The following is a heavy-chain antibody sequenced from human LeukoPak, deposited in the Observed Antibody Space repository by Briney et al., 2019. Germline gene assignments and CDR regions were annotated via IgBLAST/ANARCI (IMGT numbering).Heavy chain of an antibody. J-gene: IGHJ6*03. CDR2: INHSGST. V-gene: IGHV4-34*01. Sequence: SETLSLTCAVYGGSFSGYYWSWIRQPPGKGLEWIGEINHSGSTNYNPSLKSRVTISVDTSKNQFSLKLSSVTAADTAVYYCAGEWASYYYYMDVWGKGTTVTVSS. CDR3: AGEWASYYYYMDV. CDR1: GGSFSGYY. D-gene: IGHD1-26*01.